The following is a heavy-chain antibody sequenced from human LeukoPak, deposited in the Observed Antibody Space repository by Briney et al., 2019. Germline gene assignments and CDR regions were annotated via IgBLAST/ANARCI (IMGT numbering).Heavy chain of an antibody. Sequence: SQTLSLTCTVSGGSISSGSYYWSWIRQPAGKGLEWIGRIYTSGSTNYNPSLKSRDTISVDTSKNQFSLKLSSVTAADTAVYYCAREVTYSSGWYGLYYYYMDVWGKGTTVTISS. D-gene: IGHD6-19*01. CDR1: GGSISSGSYY. J-gene: IGHJ6*03. CDR2: IYTSGST. CDR3: AREVTYSSGWYGLYYYYMDV. V-gene: IGHV4-61*02.